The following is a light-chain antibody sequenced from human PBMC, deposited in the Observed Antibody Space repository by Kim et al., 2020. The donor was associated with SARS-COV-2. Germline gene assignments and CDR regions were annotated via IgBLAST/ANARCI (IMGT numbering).Light chain of an antibody. V-gene: IGLV1-40*01. CDR2: GNS. CDR3: QSYDRSLNWV. Sequence: GQRVTISCTGSSSNIGAGYDVHWYQQLPGTAPKLLIYGNSNRPSGVPDRFSGSKSGTSASLAITGLQAEDEADYYCQSYDRSLNWVFGGGTQLTVL. J-gene: IGLJ3*02. CDR1: SSNIGAGYD.